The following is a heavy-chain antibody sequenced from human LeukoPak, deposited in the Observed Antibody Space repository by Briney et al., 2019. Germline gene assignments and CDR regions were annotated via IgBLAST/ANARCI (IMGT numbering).Heavy chain of an antibody. D-gene: IGHD3-16*01. V-gene: IGHV3-30-3*01. J-gene: IGHJ4*02. Sequence: HPGGSLRLSCAASGFTFSSYAMHWVRQAPGKGLEWVAVISYDGSNKYYADSVKGRFTISRDNSKNTLYLQMNSLRAEDTAVYYCARRSRLGVDYWGQGTLVTVSS. CDR1: GFTFSSYA. CDR3: ARRSRLGVDY. CDR2: ISYDGSNK.